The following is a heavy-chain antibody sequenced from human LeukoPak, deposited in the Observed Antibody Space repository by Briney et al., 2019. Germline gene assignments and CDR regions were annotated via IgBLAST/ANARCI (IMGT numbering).Heavy chain of an antibody. CDR1: GGSISSGGYY. V-gene: IGHV4-30-2*01. Sequence: SETLSLTCTVSGGSISSGGYYWSWIRQPPGKGLEWIGYIYHSGSTYYNPSLKSRVTISVDRSKNQFSLKLSSVTAADTAVYYCARLDGGSFDYWGHGTLVTVSS. CDR3: ARLDGGSFDY. J-gene: IGHJ4*01. CDR2: IYHSGST. D-gene: IGHD3-10*01.